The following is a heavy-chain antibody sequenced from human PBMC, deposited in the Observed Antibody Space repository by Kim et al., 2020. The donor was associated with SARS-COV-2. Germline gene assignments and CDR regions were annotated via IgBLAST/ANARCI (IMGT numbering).Heavy chain of an antibody. J-gene: IGHJ4*02. D-gene: IGHD6-13*01. V-gene: IGHV3-11*05. CDR3: ARDAIAAAGSPHFDY. Sequence: GGSLRLSCAASGFTFSDYYMSWIRQAPGKGLEWVSYISSSSSYTNYADSVKGRFTISRDNAKNSLYLQMNSLRAEDTAVYYCARDAIAAAGSPHFDYWGQGTLVTVSS. CDR2: ISSSSSYT. CDR1: GFTFSDYY.